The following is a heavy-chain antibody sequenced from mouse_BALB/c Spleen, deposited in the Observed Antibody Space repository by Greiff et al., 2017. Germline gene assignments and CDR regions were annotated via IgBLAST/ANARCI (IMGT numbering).Heavy chain of an antibody. CDR1: GFTFSSYA. CDR3: ASYYYGSSAWFAY. V-gene: IGHV5-9-4*01. D-gene: IGHD1-1*01. J-gene: IGHJ3*01. CDR2: ISSGGSYT. Sequence: EVKLVESGGGLVKPGGSLKLSCAASGFTFSSYAMSWVRQSPEKRLEWVAEISSGGSYTYYPDTVTGRFTISRDNAKNTLYLEMSSLRSEDTAMYYCASYYYGSSAWFAYWGQGTLVTVSA.